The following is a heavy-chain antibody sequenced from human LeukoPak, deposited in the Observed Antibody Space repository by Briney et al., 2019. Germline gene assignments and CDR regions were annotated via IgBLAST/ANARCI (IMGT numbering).Heavy chain of an antibody. CDR2: ISYDGSNK. Sequence: PGGSLSLSSAASGFPFRSYGMNWVRPAPRQGLEWVAVISYDGSNKYYADSVKGRFTISRDNSKNTLYLQMNSLRAEDMAVYYCAKGLTTVTSDYWGQGTLVTVSS. D-gene: IGHD4-17*01. J-gene: IGHJ4*02. CDR3: AKGLTTVTSDY. CDR1: GFPFRSYG. V-gene: IGHV3-30*18.